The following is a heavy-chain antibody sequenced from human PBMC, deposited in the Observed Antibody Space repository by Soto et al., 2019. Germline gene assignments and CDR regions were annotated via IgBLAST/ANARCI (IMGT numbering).Heavy chain of an antibody. Sequence: PSETLSLTCTVSGGSISNYYWSWIRQPPGKGLEWIGYIYYSGSTNYNPSLRSRVTISVDTSKNQFSLRLSSVTAADTAVYYCARDRGYSNWFDPWGQGTSVTVSS. CDR2: IYYSGST. CDR3: ARDRGYSNWFDP. J-gene: IGHJ5*02. D-gene: IGHD5-18*01. CDR1: GGSISNYY. V-gene: IGHV4-59*01.